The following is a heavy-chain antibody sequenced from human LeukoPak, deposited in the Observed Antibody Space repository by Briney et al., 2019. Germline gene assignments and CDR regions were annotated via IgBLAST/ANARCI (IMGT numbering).Heavy chain of an antibody. J-gene: IGHJ4*02. CDR2: INNDGSDV. V-gene: IGHV3-74*01. CDR1: GFTFNTYW. Sequence: GGSLRLSCAASGFTFNTYWMHWVRQAPGKGLVWVSRINNDGSDVNYADSVKGRFTISRDNAKNILYLQMNSLRAEDTAVYYCAKDSGSWAVFDYWGQGTLVTVSS. D-gene: IGHD3-16*01. CDR3: AKDSGSWAVFDY.